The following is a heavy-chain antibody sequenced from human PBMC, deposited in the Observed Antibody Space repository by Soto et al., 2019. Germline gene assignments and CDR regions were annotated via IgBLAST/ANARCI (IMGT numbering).Heavy chain of an antibody. CDR1: GFTFSSYG. J-gene: IGHJ5*02. CDR2: ISYDGSNK. Sequence: GGSLRLSCAASGFTFSSYGMHWVHQAPGKGLEWVAVISYDGSNKYYADSVKGRFTISRDNSKNTLYLQMNRLRAEDTAVYYCAKLPTGTNQNWFDPWGQGTLVTVSS. CDR3: AKLPTGTNQNWFDP. V-gene: IGHV3-30*18. D-gene: IGHD1-7*01.